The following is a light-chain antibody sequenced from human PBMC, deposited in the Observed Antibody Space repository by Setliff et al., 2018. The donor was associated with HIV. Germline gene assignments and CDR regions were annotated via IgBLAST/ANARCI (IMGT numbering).Light chain of an antibody. V-gene: IGLV2-14*01. CDR3: SSYAGSSNYV. Sequence: QSALTQPASVSGSPGQSITISCTGTSSDVGGYSYVSWYQQHPGKAPKLIIYEVRNRPSGVSNRFSGSKSGNTASLTISGLQAEDEADYYCSSYAGSSNYVFGTGTKVTVL. CDR1: SSDVGGYSY. CDR2: EVR. J-gene: IGLJ1*01.